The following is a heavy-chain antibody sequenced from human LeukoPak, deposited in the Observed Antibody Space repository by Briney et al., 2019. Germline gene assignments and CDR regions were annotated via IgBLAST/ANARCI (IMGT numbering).Heavy chain of an antibody. D-gene: IGHD2-21*02. Sequence: SGPALVKPTQTLTLTCTFSGFSLSTSGMRVSWIRQPPGKALEWLARIDWDDDKFYRTSLKTRLTISKDTSKNQVVLTMTNMDPVDTATYYCARTTSYCGGDCYVDWGQGTLVTVSS. CDR3: ARTTSYCGGDCYVD. CDR2: IDWDDDK. CDR1: GFSLSTSGMR. V-gene: IGHV2-70*04. J-gene: IGHJ4*02.